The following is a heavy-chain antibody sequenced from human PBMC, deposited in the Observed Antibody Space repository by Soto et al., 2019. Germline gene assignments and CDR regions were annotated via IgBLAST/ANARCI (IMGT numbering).Heavy chain of an antibody. CDR1: GGTFSSYA. Sequence: GASVKVSCKASGGTFSSYAISWVRQAPGQGLEWMGGITPIFGTANYAQKFQGRVTITADKSTSTAYMELSSLRSEDTAVYYCARDLGIAAAGPPGRYYYGMDVWGQGTTVTVS. CDR2: ITPIFGTA. D-gene: IGHD6-13*01. CDR3: ARDLGIAAAGPPGRYYYGMDV. V-gene: IGHV1-69*06. J-gene: IGHJ6*02.